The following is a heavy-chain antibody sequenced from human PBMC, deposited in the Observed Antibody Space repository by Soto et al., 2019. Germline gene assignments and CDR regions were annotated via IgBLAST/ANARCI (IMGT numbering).Heavy chain of an antibody. CDR3: ARSVFP. Sequence: SETQSLTSTVSNANVGSSGYTWGWIRQPPGKGLEWIGSIYNSGRTYYNPSLNSRVTVSVDTSKNQFSLKLSSVTAADTAVYYCARSVFPWGQGTLVTVSS. J-gene: IGHJ5*02. CDR1: NANVGSSGYT. V-gene: IGHV4-39*07. CDR2: IYNSGRT.